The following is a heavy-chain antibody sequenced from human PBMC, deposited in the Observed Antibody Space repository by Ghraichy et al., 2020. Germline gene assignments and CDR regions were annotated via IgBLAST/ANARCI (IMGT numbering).Heavy chain of an antibody. J-gene: IGHJ6*02. CDR2: ISSSGSTI. CDR3: ARRYSQTDYYYYGMDV. CDR1: GFTFSDYY. D-gene: IGHD1-26*01. V-gene: IGHV3-11*01. Sequence: GGSLRLFCAASGFTFSDYYMSWIRQAPGKGLEWVSYISSSGSTIYYADSVKGRFTISRDNAKNSLYLQMNSLRAEDTAVYYCARRYSQTDYYYYGMDVWGQGTTVTVSS.